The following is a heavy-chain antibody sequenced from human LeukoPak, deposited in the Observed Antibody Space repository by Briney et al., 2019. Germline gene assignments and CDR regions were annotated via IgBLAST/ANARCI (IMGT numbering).Heavy chain of an antibody. V-gene: IGHV1-2*02. Sequence: ASVKVSCKASGYTFIAYYMHWVRQAPGQGLEWMGWLNPKPGGTLYAQKFEGRLTMTRDTSISTAYMELSDLTSDDTAVYYCAALKDPRPFDYWGQGTLITVSS. CDR2: LNPKPGGT. J-gene: IGHJ4*02. CDR1: GYTFIAYY. CDR3: AALKDPRPFDY.